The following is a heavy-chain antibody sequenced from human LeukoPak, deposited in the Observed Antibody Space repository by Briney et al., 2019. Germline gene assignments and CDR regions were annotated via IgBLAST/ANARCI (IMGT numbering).Heavy chain of an antibody. J-gene: IGHJ4*02. CDR2: INNVGSHI. CDR3: SRDPTYYLRYGYFDY. D-gene: IGHD1-26*01. Sequence: GGSLRLSCAAPGFTFSSFSMNWVRQAPGKGLEWVSSINNVGSHIYYAGSVKGRFTISRDNTKNSLYLQMDSLRAEDTAVYYCSRDPTYYLRYGYFDYWGQGALVTVSS. CDR1: GFTFSSFS. V-gene: IGHV3-21*01.